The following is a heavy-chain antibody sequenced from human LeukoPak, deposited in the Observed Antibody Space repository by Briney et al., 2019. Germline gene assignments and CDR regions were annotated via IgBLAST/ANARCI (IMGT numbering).Heavy chain of an antibody. Sequence: SETLSLTCAVSGGSISSGYWSWIRQPPGKGLEWIGYIYYSGSTNYNPSLKSRVTISVDTSKNQFSLKLSSVTAADTAVYYCARGDYGDYPFDYWGQGTLVTVSS. J-gene: IGHJ4*02. CDR3: ARGDYGDYPFDY. CDR1: GGSISSGY. V-gene: IGHV4-59*01. CDR2: IYYSGST. D-gene: IGHD4-17*01.